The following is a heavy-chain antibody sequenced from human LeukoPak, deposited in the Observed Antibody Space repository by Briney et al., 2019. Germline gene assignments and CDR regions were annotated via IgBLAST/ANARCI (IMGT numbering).Heavy chain of an antibody. Sequence: SETLSLTCTVSGGSISSYYWSWIRQPPGKGLEWIGYIYYSGSTNYNPSLKSRVTISVDTSKNQFSLKLSSVTAADTAVYYCARVSRSYDILTGYSYDAFDIWGQGTMVTVSS. CDR1: GGSISSYY. CDR2: IYYSGST. J-gene: IGHJ3*02. CDR3: ARVSRSYDILTGYSYDAFDI. V-gene: IGHV4-59*01. D-gene: IGHD3-9*01.